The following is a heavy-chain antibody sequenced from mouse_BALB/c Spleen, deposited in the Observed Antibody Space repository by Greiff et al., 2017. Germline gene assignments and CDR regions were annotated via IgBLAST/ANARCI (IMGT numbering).Heavy chain of an antibody. CDR2: IRNKANGYTT. J-gene: IGHJ2*01. V-gene: IGHV7-3*02. CDR3: ARDGNYVYFDY. Sequence: EVQGVESGGGLVQPGGSLRLSCATSGFTFTDYYMSWVRQPPGKALEWLGFIRNKANGYTTEYSASVKGRFTISRDNSQSILYLQMNTLRAEDSATYYCARDGNYVYFDYWGQGTTLTVSS. CDR1: GFTFTDYY. D-gene: IGHD2-1*01.